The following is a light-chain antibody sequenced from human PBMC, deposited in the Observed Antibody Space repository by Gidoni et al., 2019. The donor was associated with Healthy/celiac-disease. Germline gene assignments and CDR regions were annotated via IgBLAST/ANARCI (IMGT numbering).Light chain of an antibody. J-gene: IGKJ4*01. V-gene: IGKV3-11*01. CDR1: QSVSSY. Sequence: ELVFTQSPSTLSLSRGERATLSCRASQSVSSYLAWYQQKPGQAPRLLIYEASNRATGIPARFSGSGSGTDFTLTISSLEPEDFAVYYCQQRSNWSLTFGGGTKVEIK. CDR2: EAS. CDR3: QQRSNWSLT.